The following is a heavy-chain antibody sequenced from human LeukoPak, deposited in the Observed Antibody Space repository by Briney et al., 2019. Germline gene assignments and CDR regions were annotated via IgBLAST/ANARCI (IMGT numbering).Heavy chain of an antibody. Sequence: SETLSLTCTFSGGSFSSSSYYWAWIRQPPGKGLEWIGSIYYSGSTYYNPSLKSRVTISVDTSKHHFSLKLSSVTAADTAVFYCARFYRDPYYYTDVWGKGTTVTVSS. CDR2: IYYSGST. CDR1: GGSFSSSSYY. J-gene: IGHJ6*03. V-gene: IGHV4-39*01. D-gene: IGHD2/OR15-2a*01. CDR3: ARFYRDPYYYTDV.